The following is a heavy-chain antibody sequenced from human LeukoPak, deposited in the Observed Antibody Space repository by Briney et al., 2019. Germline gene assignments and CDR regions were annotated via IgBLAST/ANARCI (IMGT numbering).Heavy chain of an antibody. D-gene: IGHD3-10*01. CDR1: GGSIGSYY. J-gene: IGHJ4*02. Sequence: SETLSLTCTVSGGSIGSYYWSWIRQPPGKGLEWIGYIYYSGSTNYNPSLKSRVTISVDTSKNQFSLKLSSVTAADTAVYYCARETVRGVIFDYWGQGTLVTVSS. CDR3: ARETVRGVIFDY. CDR2: IYYSGST. V-gene: IGHV4-59*01.